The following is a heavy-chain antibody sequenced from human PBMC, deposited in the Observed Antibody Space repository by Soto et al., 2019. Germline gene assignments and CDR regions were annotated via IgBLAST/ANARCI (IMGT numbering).Heavy chain of an antibody. D-gene: IGHD2-21*02. J-gene: IGHJ4*02. Sequence: SETLSLTXAVYGGSFSGYYWSWIRQPPGKGLEWIGEINHSGSTNYSPSLTTRVTISRDTSKNRVSLELTSVTAADTAVYFCARVNVTLDLWGQGTLVTVSS. CDR1: GGSFSGYY. V-gene: IGHV4-34*01. CDR2: INHSGST. CDR3: ARVNVTLDL.